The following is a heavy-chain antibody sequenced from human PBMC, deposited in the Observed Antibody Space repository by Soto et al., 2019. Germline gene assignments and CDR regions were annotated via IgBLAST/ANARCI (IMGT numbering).Heavy chain of an antibody. CDR3: ARDSVSSVSLDV. D-gene: IGHD6-19*01. CDR1: GFTFSTYS. CDR2: ITSSNSII. J-gene: IGHJ6*02. V-gene: IGHV3-48*02. Sequence: GGSLRLSCAASGFTFSTYSMNWVRQAPGKGLEWVSYITSSNSIIYYADSVKGRFTISRDNAKNSLYLQMNSLRDEDTAVYYCARDSVSSVSLDVWGQGTTVTVSS.